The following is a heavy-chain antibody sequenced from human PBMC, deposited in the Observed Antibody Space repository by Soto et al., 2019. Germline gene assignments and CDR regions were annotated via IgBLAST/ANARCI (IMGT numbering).Heavy chain of an antibody. Sequence: QVQLVQSGAEVRKPGSSVKVSCKASGGSFGNYAVSWLRQAPGQGFEWMGTTIPIFVSSNYAQNFQGRLTITAEKSSGTAYMDLSSLRAEDTAVYYCARDSLGGGRLGGLDVWGQGTTVTVSS. CDR1: GGSFGNYA. V-gene: IGHV1-69*06. CDR2: TIPIFVSS. CDR3: ARDSLGGGRLGGLDV. J-gene: IGHJ6*02. D-gene: IGHD3-10*01.